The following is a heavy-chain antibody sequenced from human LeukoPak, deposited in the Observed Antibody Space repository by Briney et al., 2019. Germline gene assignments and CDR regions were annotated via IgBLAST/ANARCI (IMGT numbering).Heavy chain of an antibody. V-gene: IGHV1-69*01. D-gene: IGHD3-10*01. CDR2: IIPIFGTP. CDR3: ARTVEGLTMVRGVADYYYYMDV. Sequence: SVKVSCKASGGIFSSYAFSWVRQAPGQGLEWIGGIIPIFGTPKSAQKFQGRVTISADEYTSTVYMELSSLRSDDTAVYYCARTVEGLTMVRGVADYYYYMDVWGKGTTVTISS. J-gene: IGHJ6*03. CDR1: GGIFSSYA.